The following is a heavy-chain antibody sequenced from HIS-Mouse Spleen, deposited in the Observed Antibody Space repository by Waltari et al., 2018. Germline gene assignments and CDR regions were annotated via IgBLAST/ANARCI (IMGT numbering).Heavy chain of an antibody. D-gene: IGHD6-13*01. V-gene: IGHV4-39*07. Sequence: QLQLQESGPGLVKPSETLSLTCTVSGGSISRSSYYRRWIRQPPGKGLEWIGSIYYSGSTYYNPSLKSRVTISVDTSKNQFSLKLSSVTAADTAVYYCAREIPYSSSWYDWYFDLWGRGTLVTVSS. J-gene: IGHJ2*01. CDR3: AREIPYSSSWYDWYFDL. CDR2: IYYSGST. CDR1: GGSISRSSYY.